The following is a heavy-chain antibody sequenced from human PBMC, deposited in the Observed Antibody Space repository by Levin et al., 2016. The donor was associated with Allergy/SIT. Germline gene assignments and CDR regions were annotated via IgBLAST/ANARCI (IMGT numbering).Heavy chain of an antibody. V-gene: IGHV1-18*01. CDR2: ISAYNGNT. J-gene: IGHJ5*02. Sequence: WVRQAPGQGLEWMGWISAYNGNTNYAQKLQGRVTMTTDTSTSTAYMELRSLRSDDTAVYYCARRDTPDDSSALARLEPWGQGTLVTVSS. CDR3: ARRDTPDDSSALARLEP. D-gene: IGHD3-22*01.